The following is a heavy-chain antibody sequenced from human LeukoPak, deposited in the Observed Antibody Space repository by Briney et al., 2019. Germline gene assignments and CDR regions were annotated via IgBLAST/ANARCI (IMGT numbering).Heavy chain of an antibody. D-gene: IGHD3-22*01. J-gene: IGHJ4*02. V-gene: IGHV4-34*01. CDR1: GGSFSGYY. CDR2: INHSGST. Sequence: SETLSLTCAVYGGSFSGYYWSWIRQPPGKGLEWIGEINHSGSTNYNPSLKSRVTISVDTSKNQFSLKLSSVTAADTAVYYCARQYYYDSSGYPLDYWGQGTLVTVSS. CDR3: ARQYYYDSSGYPLDY.